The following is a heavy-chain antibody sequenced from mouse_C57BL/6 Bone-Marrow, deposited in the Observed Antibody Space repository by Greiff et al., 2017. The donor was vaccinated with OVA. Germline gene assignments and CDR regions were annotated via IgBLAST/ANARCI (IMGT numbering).Heavy chain of an antibody. Sequence: VQLQQSGAELVRPGASVKLSCTASGFNIKDYYMHWVKQRPEQGLEWIGRIDPEDGDTEYAPKFQGKATMTADTSSNTAYLQLSSLTSEDTAVYYCTRYYSNYVWYLDVWGTGTTVTVSS. CDR1: GFNIKDYY. CDR3: TRYYSNYVWYLDV. CDR2: IDPEDGDT. J-gene: IGHJ1*03. D-gene: IGHD2-5*01. V-gene: IGHV14-1*01.